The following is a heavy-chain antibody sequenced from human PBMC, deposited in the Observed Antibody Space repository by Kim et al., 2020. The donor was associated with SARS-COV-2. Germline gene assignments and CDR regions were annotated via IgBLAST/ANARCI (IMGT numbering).Heavy chain of an antibody. Sequence: GGSLRLSCAASGFTFSSYAMSWVRLAPGKGLEWVSAISGSGGSTYYADSVKGRFTISRDNSKNTLYLQMNSLRAEDTAIYYCAKIGDVVVTAKDAFDIWGQGTMVTVSS. CDR1: GFTFSSYA. CDR2: ISGSGGST. J-gene: IGHJ3*02. CDR3: AKIGDVVVTAKDAFDI. V-gene: IGHV3-23*01. D-gene: IGHD2-21*02.